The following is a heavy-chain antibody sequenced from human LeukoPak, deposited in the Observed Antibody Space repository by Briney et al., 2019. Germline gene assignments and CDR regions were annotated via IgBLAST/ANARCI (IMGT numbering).Heavy chain of an antibody. V-gene: IGHV1-18*01. CDR1: GYTFTSYG. J-gene: IGHJ5*02. Sequence: ASVKVCCKASGYTFTSYGISWVRQAPGQGLEWMGWISAYNGHTNYAQELQGRVTMTTDTSTSTAYMELRSLRSDDTAVYYCARSSGSRDWFDPWGQGTLVTVSS. CDR3: ARSSGSRDWFDP. CDR2: ISAYNGHT. D-gene: IGHD3-22*01.